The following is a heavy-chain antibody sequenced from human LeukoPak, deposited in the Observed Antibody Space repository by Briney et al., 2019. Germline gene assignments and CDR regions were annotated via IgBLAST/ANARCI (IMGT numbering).Heavy chain of an antibody. Sequence: GGSLRLSCAASGFTSSDYYMSWIRQAPGKGLEWVSYISSSGSTIYYADSVKGRFTISRDNAKNSLYLQMNSLRAEDTAVYYCASGPRKWYYFDYWGQGTLVTVSS. CDR2: ISSSGSTI. D-gene: IGHD2-15*01. CDR3: ASGPRKWYYFDY. CDR1: GFTSSDYY. V-gene: IGHV3-11*01. J-gene: IGHJ4*02.